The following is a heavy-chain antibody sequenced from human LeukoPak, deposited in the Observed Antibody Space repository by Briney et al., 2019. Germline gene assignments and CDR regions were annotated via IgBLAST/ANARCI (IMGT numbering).Heavy chain of an antibody. V-gene: IGHV4-30-2*01. CDR3: ARDPVAAAGSGYYFDY. Sequence: PSETLSLTCAVSGGSICSGGYSWSWIRQPPGKGLEWIGYIYHSGSTYYNPSLKSRVTISVDRSKNQFSLKLSSVTAADTAVYYCARDPVAAAGSGYYFDYWGQGTLVTVSS. J-gene: IGHJ4*02. D-gene: IGHD6-13*01. CDR1: GGSICSGGYS. CDR2: IYHSGST.